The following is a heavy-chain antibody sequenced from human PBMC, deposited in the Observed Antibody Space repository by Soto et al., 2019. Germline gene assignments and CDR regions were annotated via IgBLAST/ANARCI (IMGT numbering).Heavy chain of an antibody. Sequence: QVQLVESGGGVVQPGRSLRLSCAASGFTFSNYGMHWVRQAPGKGLEWVAVILNDGSNRYHADSVKDRFTISRDNSKNTLYSQINCLRAEDTAVYYSAGDDEYSGNGMDVWGQGTTVTVS. V-gene: IGHV3-33*01. D-gene: IGHD3-10*01. J-gene: IGHJ6*02. CDR2: ILNDGSNR. CDR1: GFTFSNYG. CDR3: AGDDEYSGNGMDV.